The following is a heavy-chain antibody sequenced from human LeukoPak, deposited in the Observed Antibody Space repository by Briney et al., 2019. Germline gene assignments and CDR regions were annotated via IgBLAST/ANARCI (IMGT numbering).Heavy chain of an antibody. CDR1: GYTFTGYY. Sequence: ASVKVSCKASGYTFTGYYMHWVRQAPGQGLEWMGRINPNSGGTNYAQKFQDRVTMTRDTSISTAYMELSRLRSDDTAVYYCARDKVAAADGWFDPWGQGTLVTVSS. D-gene: IGHD6-13*01. CDR3: ARDKVAAADGWFDP. CDR2: INPNSGGT. V-gene: IGHV1-2*06. J-gene: IGHJ5*02.